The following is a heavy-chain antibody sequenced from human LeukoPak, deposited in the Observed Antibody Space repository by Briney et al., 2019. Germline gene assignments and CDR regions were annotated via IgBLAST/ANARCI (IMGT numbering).Heavy chain of an antibody. CDR2: IIPIFGTA. CDR3: ARARGDSSSWNYYYMDV. V-gene: IGHV1-69*13. Sequence: ASVKVSCKASGGTFSSYAISWVRQAPGQGLEWMGGIIPIFGTANYAQKFQGRVTITADESTSTAYMELSSLRSEDTAVYYCARARGDSSSWNYYYMDVWGKGTTVTVSS. CDR1: GGTFSSYA. J-gene: IGHJ6*03. D-gene: IGHD6-13*01.